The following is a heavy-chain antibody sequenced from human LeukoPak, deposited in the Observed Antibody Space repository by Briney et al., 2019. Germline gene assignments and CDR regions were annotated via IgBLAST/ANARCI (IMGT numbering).Heavy chain of an antibody. D-gene: IGHD3-10*01. J-gene: IGHJ6*03. CDR3: ARDLPFMVRGVPYYYYYMDV. V-gene: IGHV4-61*02. CDR2: IYTSGST. Sequence: SQTLSLTCTVSGGSISSGSYYWSWIRQPAGKGLEWIGRIYTSGSTNYNPSLKSRVTISVDTSKDQFSLKLSSVTAADTGVYYCARDLPFMVRGVPYYYYYMDVWGKGTTVTVSS. CDR1: GGSISSGSYY.